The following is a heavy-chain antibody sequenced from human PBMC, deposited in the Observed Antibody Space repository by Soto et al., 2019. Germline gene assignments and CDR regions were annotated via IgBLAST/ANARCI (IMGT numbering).Heavy chain of an antibody. J-gene: IGHJ5*02. V-gene: IGHV3-53*04. CDR2: IYSGGST. Sequence: GGSLRLSCAASGFTVSSNYMSWVRQAPGKGLEWVSVIYSGGSTYYADSVKGRFTISSHNSKNTLYLQMNSLRAEDTAVYYCARGRGYKNWFDPWGQGTLVTVSS. CDR3: ARGRGYKNWFDP. CDR1: GFTVSSNY. D-gene: IGHD5-12*01.